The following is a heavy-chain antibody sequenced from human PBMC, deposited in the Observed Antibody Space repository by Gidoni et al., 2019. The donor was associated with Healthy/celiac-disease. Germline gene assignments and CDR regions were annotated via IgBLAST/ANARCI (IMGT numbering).Heavy chain of an antibody. D-gene: IGHD2-2*02. CDR2: IKSKTDGGTT. Sequence: EVQLVESGGGWVKPGGSLRLPWAASGSTFSNAWRSGVGKPPGKGLEWVGRIKSKTDGGTTDYAAPVKGRFTISRDDSKNTLYLQMNSLKTEDTAVYYCTTGGYCSSTSCYTNYYYYGMDVWGQGTTVTVSS. CDR1: GSTFSNAW. V-gene: IGHV3-15*01. CDR3: TTGGYCSSTSCYTNYYYYGMDV. J-gene: IGHJ6*02.